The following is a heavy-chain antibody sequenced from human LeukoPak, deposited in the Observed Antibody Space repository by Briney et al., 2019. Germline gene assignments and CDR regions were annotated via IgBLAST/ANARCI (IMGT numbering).Heavy chain of an antibody. CDR2: ISWDSDSI. CDR3: AKGGGGRLIYYYYMDV. CDR1: GFIFDDYA. D-gene: IGHD3-16*01. J-gene: IGHJ6*03. Sequence: PGGSLRLSCAASGFIFDDYAMHSVRQAPGKGLEWVSGISWDSDSIDYADSVKGRFTISRDNAKNSLYLQMNSLRAEDMALYYCAKGGGGRLIYYYYMDVWGKGTTVTVSS. V-gene: IGHV3-9*03.